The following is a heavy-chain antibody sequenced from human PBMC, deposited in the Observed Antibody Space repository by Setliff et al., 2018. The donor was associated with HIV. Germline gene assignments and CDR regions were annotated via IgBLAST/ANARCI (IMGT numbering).Heavy chain of an antibody. J-gene: IGHJ3*02. Sequence: GGSLRLSCSASGFTFSSYAMHWVRQAPGKGLEYVSAISSNGGSTYYADSVKGRFTISRDNSKNTLYLQMSSLRAEDTAVYYCVKGGYNFWSGYPDAFDIWGQGTMVTVTS. D-gene: IGHD3-3*01. CDR3: VKGGYNFWSGYPDAFDI. CDR1: GFTFSSYA. CDR2: ISSNGGST. V-gene: IGHV3-64D*09.